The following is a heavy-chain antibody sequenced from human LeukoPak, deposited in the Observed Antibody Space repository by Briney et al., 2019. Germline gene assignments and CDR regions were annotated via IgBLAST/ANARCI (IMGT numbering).Heavy chain of an antibody. Sequence: GESLRLSCAVSGFTFSGSGMHWVRQAPGKGLEWVAFIRYHGSDKYYADSVKGRFTISRDNSKNTLYLQMNSLRPEDTSVYFFARSPTSWYFDYWGQGTLVTVSS. CDR3: ARSPTSWYFDY. CDR1: GFTFSGSG. CDR2: IRYHGSDK. D-gene: IGHD2-2*01. J-gene: IGHJ4*02. V-gene: IGHV3-30*02.